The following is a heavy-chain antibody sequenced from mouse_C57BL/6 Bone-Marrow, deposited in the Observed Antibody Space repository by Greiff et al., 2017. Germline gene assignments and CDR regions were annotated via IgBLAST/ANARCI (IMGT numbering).Heavy chain of an antibody. J-gene: IGHJ4*01. D-gene: IGHD6-1*01. CDR3: ARRLFYAMDY. V-gene: IGHV1-55*01. CDR2: SYPGSGST. CDR1: GYTFTSYW. Sequence: QVQLQQPGAELVKPGASVKMSCKASGYTFTSYWITWVKQRPGQGLEWIGDSYPGSGSTNYNEQFRSKAPLTVDTSSSTAYMQLSSLTSEDYAVYYCARRLFYAMDYWGQGTGVTVSP.